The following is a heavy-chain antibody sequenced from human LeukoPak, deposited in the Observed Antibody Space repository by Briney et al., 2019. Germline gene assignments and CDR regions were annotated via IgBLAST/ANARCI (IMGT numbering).Heavy chain of an antibody. V-gene: IGHV4-39*07. CDR1: GGSISSSSYY. CDR2: IYYSGST. Sequence: SETLSLTCTVSGGSISSSSYYWGWIRQPPGKGLEWIGSIYYSGSTNYNPSLKSRVTISVDTSKNQFSLKLSSVTAADTAVYYCARDIAGSRALGAFDIWGQGTMVTVSS. D-gene: IGHD1-26*01. J-gene: IGHJ3*02. CDR3: ARDIAGSRALGAFDI.